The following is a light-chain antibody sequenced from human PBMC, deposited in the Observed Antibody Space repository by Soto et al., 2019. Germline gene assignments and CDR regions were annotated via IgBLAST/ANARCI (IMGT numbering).Light chain of an antibody. CDR2: AAS. J-gene: IGKJ4*01. CDR3: QQYYRYPLT. CDR1: QGISSY. Sequence: IRMTQSPSSFSASTGDRVTITCRASQGISSYLAWYQQKPGKAPKLLIYAASTLQSGVPSRFSGSGSGTDSTLTISCLKYKDFATAYCQQYYRYPLTFGGGTKVEIK. V-gene: IGKV1-8*01.